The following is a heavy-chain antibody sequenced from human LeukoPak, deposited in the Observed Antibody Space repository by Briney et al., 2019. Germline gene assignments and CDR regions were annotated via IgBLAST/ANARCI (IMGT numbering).Heavy chain of an antibody. Sequence: PGGSLRLSCAASGFTFSSYWMHWVRQAPGKGLVWVSRINSDGSSTSYADSVKGRFTISRDNAKNTLYLQMNSLRDEDTAVYYCARAATFDYYDSSAYYYDPFDYWGQGTLVTVSS. CDR3: ARAATFDYYDSSAYYYDPFDY. D-gene: IGHD3-22*01. J-gene: IGHJ4*02. V-gene: IGHV3-74*01. CDR2: INSDGSST. CDR1: GFTFSSYW.